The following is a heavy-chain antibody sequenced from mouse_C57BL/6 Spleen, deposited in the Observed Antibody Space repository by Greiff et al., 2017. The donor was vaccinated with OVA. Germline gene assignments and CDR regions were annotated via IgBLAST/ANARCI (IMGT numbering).Heavy chain of an antibody. Sequence: QVQLQQPGAELVKPGASVKISCKASGYAFSSYWMNWVKQRPGKGLEWIGQIYPGDGDTNYNGKFKGKATLTEDKSSSTAYMQLSSLTSEDSAVYFSAREDAVVASSWYYFDYWGKGTTLTVSS. CDR1: GYAFSSYW. CDR2: IYPGDGDT. J-gene: IGHJ2*01. CDR3: AREDAVVASSWYYFDY. D-gene: IGHD1-1*01. V-gene: IGHV1-80*01.